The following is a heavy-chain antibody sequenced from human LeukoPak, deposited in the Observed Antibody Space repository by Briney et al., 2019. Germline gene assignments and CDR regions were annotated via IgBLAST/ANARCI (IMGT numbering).Heavy chain of an antibody. V-gene: IGHV3-48*01. J-gene: IGHJ4*02. Sequence: GGSLRLSCAASGFTFSSYSVSWVRQAPEKGLEWISYISSSSNTMYYADSVKGRFTISRDNAKNSLDLQMNSLRAEDTAVYYCAKDPPNDDRDWGQGTLVTVSS. CDR2: ISSSSNTM. CDR3: AKDPPNDDRD. CDR1: GFTFSSYS. D-gene: IGHD1-14*01.